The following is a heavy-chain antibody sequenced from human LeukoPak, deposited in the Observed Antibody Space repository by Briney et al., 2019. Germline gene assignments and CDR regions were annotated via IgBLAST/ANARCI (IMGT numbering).Heavy chain of an antibody. CDR3: AREGADSDFWSGYSYYYYYMDV. Sequence: SETLSLTCTVSGGSTSSSSYYWGCIRQPPGKGLECIGSIYYSGSTYYNPSLKSRVTISVDTSKNQFSLKLSSVTAADTAVYYCAREGADSDFWSGYSYYYYYMDVWGKGTTVTVSS. CDR2: IYYSGST. V-gene: IGHV4-39*02. D-gene: IGHD3-3*01. J-gene: IGHJ6*03. CDR1: GGSTSSSSYY.